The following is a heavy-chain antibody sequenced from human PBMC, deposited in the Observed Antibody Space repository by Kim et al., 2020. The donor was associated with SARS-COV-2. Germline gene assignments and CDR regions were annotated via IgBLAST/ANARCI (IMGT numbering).Heavy chain of an antibody. CDR3: ARKPTGASFGY. D-gene: IGHD1-1*01. J-gene: IGHJ4*02. Sequence: ASVKVSCKTSGYTFTAYGINWVRQAPGQGLEWMGWISANNGDTSYPQKFQGRVTMTTDTSTSTAYMELRSLRSDDTAVYYCARKPTGASFGYWGQGNVVTVSS. CDR2: ISANNGDT. V-gene: IGHV1-18*01. CDR1: GYTFTAYG.